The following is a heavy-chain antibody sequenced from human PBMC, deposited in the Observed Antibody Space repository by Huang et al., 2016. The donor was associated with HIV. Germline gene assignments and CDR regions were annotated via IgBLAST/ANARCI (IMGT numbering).Heavy chain of an antibody. V-gene: IGHV1-18*01. Sequence: QVQLVQSGAEVKTPGASVKVSCKASGYSFTKYGISWVRQSPGQGLEWMGGITADNGNTNFAQKFQGRVTMTTDTSTSTAYMELRGLRSDDTAVYYCARDIGSNWNGLNWFDSWGQGTLVTVSS. J-gene: IGHJ5*01. CDR2: ITADNGNT. CDR1: GYSFTKYG. D-gene: IGHD1-1*01. CDR3: ARDIGSNWNGLNWFDS.